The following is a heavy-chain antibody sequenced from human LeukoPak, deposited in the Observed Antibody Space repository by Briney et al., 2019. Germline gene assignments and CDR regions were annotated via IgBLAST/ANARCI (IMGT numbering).Heavy chain of an antibody. V-gene: IGHV1-2*02. CDR3: ARVRCNRISCFLLFDC. D-gene: IGHD2-2*01. Sequence: ASVKVSCKTSGYNFTGHYMHWVRQAPGKGLEWMGWINPKTGATKYAQKFQGRFTVTRDTSVSTVYMDLSGLRSDDTALYYCARVRCNRISCFLLFDCWGQGTLVTVS. CDR2: INPKTGAT. CDR1: GYNFTGHY. J-gene: IGHJ4*02.